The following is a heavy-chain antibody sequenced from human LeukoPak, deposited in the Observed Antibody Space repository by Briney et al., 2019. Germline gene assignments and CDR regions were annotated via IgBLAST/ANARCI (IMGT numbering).Heavy chain of an antibody. Sequence: PSETLSLTCAVYGGSFSGYYWSWIRQPPGKGLEWIGEINHSGSTNYNPSLKSRVTISVDTSKNQFSLKLSFVTAADTAVYYCARSGYDFWSGYSQYFQHWGQGTLVTVSS. D-gene: IGHD3-3*01. CDR1: GGSFSGYY. V-gene: IGHV4-34*01. CDR3: ARSGYDFWSGYSQYFQH. J-gene: IGHJ1*01. CDR2: INHSGST.